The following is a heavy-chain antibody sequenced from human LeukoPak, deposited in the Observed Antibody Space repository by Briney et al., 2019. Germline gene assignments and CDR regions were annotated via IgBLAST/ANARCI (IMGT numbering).Heavy chain of an antibody. J-gene: IGHJ2*01. Sequence: GASVKVSCKASGYTFTNFYLHWVRQAPGQGLEWMGWINPNNGGTSYTQKFQGRVSMTRDTSISTAYMDLSRLRSDDTAVYFCARGIRPTWYFDLWGRGTLVSVSS. D-gene: IGHD2/OR15-2a*01. CDR2: INPNNGGT. CDR3: ARGIRPTWYFDL. V-gene: IGHV1-2*02. CDR1: GYTFTNFY.